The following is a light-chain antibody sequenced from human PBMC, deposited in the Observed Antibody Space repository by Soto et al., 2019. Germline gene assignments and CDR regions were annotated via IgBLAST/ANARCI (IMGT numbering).Light chain of an antibody. CDR1: QSISSN. V-gene: IGKV3-15*01. CDR2: RAS. CDR3: HQYENWPQT. Sequence: EIVMTQSPATLSVPPGERAKLSCRAGQSISSNLAWYQQKLCQAPRFLIYRASTRATGIPARFSGSGAGTEFTLTISSLQSEDFALYYCHQYENWPQTFGQGTKVDIK. J-gene: IGKJ1*01.